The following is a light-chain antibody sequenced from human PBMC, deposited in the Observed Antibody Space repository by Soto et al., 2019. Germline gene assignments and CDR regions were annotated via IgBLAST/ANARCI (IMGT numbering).Light chain of an antibody. Sequence: DIQVTQSHPSMAASVGDRVTLTCRASQDIGNWMTWYQQKPGKAPKLLIYSASTLVRGVPSRFSGSGSGTEFTLTISGLQPEDSLTDYGQQAKSFPITFGQGTRLEIK. V-gene: IGKV1-12*01. CDR2: SAS. J-gene: IGKJ5*01. CDR3: QQAKSFPIT. CDR1: QDIGNW.